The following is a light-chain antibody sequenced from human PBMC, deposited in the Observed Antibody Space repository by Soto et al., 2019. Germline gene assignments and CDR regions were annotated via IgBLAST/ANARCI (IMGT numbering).Light chain of an antibody. CDR1: SSDIGSNT. V-gene: IGLV1-44*01. CDR3: AAWDDSLNGVV. CDR2: SNN. Sequence: QSVLTQPPSASGTPGQRVTISCSGSSSDIGSNTVNWYQQLPGTAPTLLIYSNNQRPSGVPDRFSGSKSGTSASLAISGLQYEDEADYYCAAWDDSLNGVVFGGGTKVTVL. J-gene: IGLJ2*01.